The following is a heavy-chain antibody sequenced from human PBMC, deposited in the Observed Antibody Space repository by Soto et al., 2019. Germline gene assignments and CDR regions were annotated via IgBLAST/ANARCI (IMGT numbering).Heavy chain of an antibody. J-gene: IGHJ4*02. D-gene: IGHD3-3*01. CDR2: IKSKTDGGTT. V-gene: IGHV3-15*01. Sequence: GGSLRLSCAASGFTFSNAWMGWVRQAPGKGLEWVGRIKSKTDGGTTDYAAPVKDRFTISRDDSKNTLYLQMNSLKTEDTAVYYCTTVRHDFWSGYIYYFDYWGQGTLVTVSS. CDR3: TTVRHDFWSGYIYYFDY. CDR1: GFTFSNAW.